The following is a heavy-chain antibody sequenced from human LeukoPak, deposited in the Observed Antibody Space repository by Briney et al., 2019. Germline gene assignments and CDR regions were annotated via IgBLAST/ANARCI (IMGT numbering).Heavy chain of an antibody. J-gene: IGHJ5*02. CDR1: GFTFSNYD. V-gene: IGHV3-30*02. CDR3: ARDYGYSSSSGWFDP. CDR2: IRYDGSNE. Sequence: PGGSLRLSCVASGFTFSNYDMHWVRKAPGKGLEWVAFIRYDGSNERYVDSVKGRFTISRDNSKNTVYLQMNSLRAEDMAVYYCARDYGYSSSSGWFDPWGQGTLVTVSS. D-gene: IGHD6-6*01.